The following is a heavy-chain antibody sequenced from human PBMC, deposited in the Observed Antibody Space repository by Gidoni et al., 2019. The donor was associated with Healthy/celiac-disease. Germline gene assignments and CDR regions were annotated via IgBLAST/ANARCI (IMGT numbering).Heavy chain of an antibody. V-gene: IGHV4-59*01. CDR1: GGSISSYY. CDR2: IYYSGST. Sequence: QVQLQESGPGLVKPSETLYLTCTVSGGSISSYYWSWIRQPPGKGLAWIGYIYYSGSTNYNPSLKSRVTISVDTSKNQFSLKLSSVTAADTAVYYCARDNSSSWDNWFDPWGQGTLVTVSS. CDR3: ARDNSSSWDNWFDP. J-gene: IGHJ5*02. D-gene: IGHD6-13*01.